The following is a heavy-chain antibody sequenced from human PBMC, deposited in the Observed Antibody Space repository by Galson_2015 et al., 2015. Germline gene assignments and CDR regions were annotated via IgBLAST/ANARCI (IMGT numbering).Heavy chain of an antibody. Sequence: KGLEWVATIDQNGGEKHYVDSVKGRFTISKDNAENSPSLQMDNLRAEDTAVYYCARESHACFDYWGQGTLVTVSS. CDR2: IDQNGGEK. J-gene: IGHJ4*02. V-gene: IGHV3-7*04. CDR3: ARESHACFDY.